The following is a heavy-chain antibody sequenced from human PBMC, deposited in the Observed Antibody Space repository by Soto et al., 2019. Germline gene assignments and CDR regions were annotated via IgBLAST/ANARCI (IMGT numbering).Heavy chain of an antibody. J-gene: IGHJ3*02. CDR3: AKDEGYCSSTSCYWGAFDI. D-gene: IGHD2-2*01. CDR1: GFTFSSYA. V-gene: IGHV3-23*01. CDR2: ISGSGGST. Sequence: PGGSLRFSCAASGFTFSSYAMSWVRQAPGKGLEWVSAISGSGGSTYYADSVKGRFTISRDNSKNTLYLQMNSLRAEDTAVYYCAKDEGYCSSTSCYWGAFDIWGQGTMVTVSS.